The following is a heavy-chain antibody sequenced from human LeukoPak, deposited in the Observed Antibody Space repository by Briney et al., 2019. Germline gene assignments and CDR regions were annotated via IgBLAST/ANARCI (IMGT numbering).Heavy chain of an antibody. CDR2: INHSGST. J-gene: IGHJ4*02. D-gene: IGHD4-11*01. CDR3: ARAQLQYDPYFDY. V-gene: IGHV4-34*01. Sequence: SETLSLTCAVYGGSFSGYYWSWIRQPPGKGLEWIGEINHSGSTNYNPSLKSRVTISVDTSKNQFSLKLSSVTAADTAVHYCARAQLQYDPYFDYWGQGTLVTVSS. CDR1: GGSFSGYY.